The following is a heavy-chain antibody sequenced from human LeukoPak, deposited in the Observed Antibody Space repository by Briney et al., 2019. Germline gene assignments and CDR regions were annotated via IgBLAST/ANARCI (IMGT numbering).Heavy chain of an antibody. Sequence: GGSLRLSCAASGFTFSTYWMHWVRQGPGKGLVWVARINSDGTTTTYVDSVKGRFTISRDNARNTLYLQMKSLTADDTAVYYCARGYYSGSRIDYWGQGTLVTVSS. V-gene: IGHV3-74*01. CDR3: ARGYYSGSRIDY. CDR2: INSDGTTT. D-gene: IGHD6-13*01. J-gene: IGHJ4*02. CDR1: GFTFSTYW.